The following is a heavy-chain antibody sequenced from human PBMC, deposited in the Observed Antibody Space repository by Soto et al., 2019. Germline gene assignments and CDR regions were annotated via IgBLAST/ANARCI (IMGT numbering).Heavy chain of an antibody. V-gene: IGHV3-33*01. J-gene: IGHJ4*02. CDR2: IWCDGSNK. Sequence: QVQLVESGGGVVQPGRSLRLSCAASGFTFSSYGIHWIRQAPGKGLEWVPLIWCDGSNKYYADSVKGRFTISRDNSKNTLYLQMNSLRAEDTAVYYCARGVLYDSSGYYADYWGQGTLVTVSS. CDR1: GFTFSSYG. D-gene: IGHD3-22*01. CDR3: ARGVLYDSSGYYADY.